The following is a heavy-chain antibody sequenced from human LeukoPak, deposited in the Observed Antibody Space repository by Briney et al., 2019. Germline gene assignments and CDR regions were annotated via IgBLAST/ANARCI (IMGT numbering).Heavy chain of an antibody. CDR2: ISGSGGST. Sequence: GGSLRLSCAASGFTFSSYAMSWVRQAPGKGLEWVSAISGSGGSTYYADSVKGRFTISRDNSKNTLYLQMNSLGAEDTAVYYCAKIDVVVVAATMDYWGQGTLVTVSS. V-gene: IGHV3-23*01. CDR1: GFTFSSYA. D-gene: IGHD2-15*01. J-gene: IGHJ4*02. CDR3: AKIDVVVVAATMDY.